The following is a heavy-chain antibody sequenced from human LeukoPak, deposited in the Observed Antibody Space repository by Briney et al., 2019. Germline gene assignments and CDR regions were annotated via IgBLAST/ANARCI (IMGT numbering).Heavy chain of an antibody. D-gene: IGHD3-22*01. Sequence: GGSLRLSCAASGFTLSSYWMHWVRQAPGKGLVWVSRMNSDGSSTTYADSVKGRFTISRDNSKNTLYLQMNSLRAEDTAVYYCARDEGAYYYDSSGSLAFDIWGQGTMVTVSS. J-gene: IGHJ3*02. CDR2: MNSDGSST. V-gene: IGHV3-74*01. CDR1: GFTLSSYW. CDR3: ARDEGAYYYDSSGSLAFDI.